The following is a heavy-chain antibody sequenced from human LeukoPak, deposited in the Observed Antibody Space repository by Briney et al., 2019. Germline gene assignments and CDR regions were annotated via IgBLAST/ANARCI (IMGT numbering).Heavy chain of an antibody. J-gene: IGHJ3*02. V-gene: IGHV3-23*01. CDR3: ARIYYGSGSSAFDI. CDR1: GFTFSSYA. Sequence: PGGSLRLSCAASGFTFSSYAMSWVRQAPGKGLEWVSAISGSGGSTYYADSVKGRFAISRDNAKNSLYLQMNSLRAEDTAVYYCARIYYGSGSSAFDIWGQGTMVTVSS. D-gene: IGHD3-10*01. CDR2: ISGSGGST.